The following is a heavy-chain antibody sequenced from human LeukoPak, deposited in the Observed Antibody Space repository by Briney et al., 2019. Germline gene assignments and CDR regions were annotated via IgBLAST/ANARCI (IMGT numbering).Heavy chain of an antibody. J-gene: IGHJ4*02. CDR1: GGSISSSSYY. V-gene: IGHV4-39*07. D-gene: IGHD6-13*01. CDR2: IYYSGST. CDR3: ARDDSAAAGSGDFDY. Sequence: PSETLSLTCTVSGGSISSSSYYWGWIRQPPGKGLEWIGSIYYSGSTYYNPSLKSRVTISVDTSKNQFSLKLSSVTAADTAVYYCARDDSAAAGSGDFDYWGQGTLVTVSS.